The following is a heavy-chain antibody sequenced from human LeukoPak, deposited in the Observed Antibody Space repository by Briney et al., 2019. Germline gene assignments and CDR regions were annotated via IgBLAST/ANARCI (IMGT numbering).Heavy chain of an antibody. D-gene: IGHD4-17*01. J-gene: IGHJ5*02. Sequence: GGSLTLSCAASGFTFSSYAMSWVRQAPGKGREWVSAISGSGGSTYYADSVKGRFTISRDNSKNTLYLQMNSLRAEDTAVYYCAKDRLRVWFDPWGQGTLVTVSS. V-gene: IGHV3-23*01. CDR2: ISGSGGST. CDR1: GFTFSSYA. CDR3: AKDRLRVWFDP.